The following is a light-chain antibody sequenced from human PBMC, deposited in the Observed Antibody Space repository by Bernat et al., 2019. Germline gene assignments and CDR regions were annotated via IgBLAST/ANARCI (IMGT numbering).Light chain of an antibody. J-gene: IGLJ2*01. CDR1: SSNIGTND. Sequence: QSVLTQPPSASGTPGQRVTISCSGGSSNIGTNDVYWYQHFPGRAPKLLIHTDNQRPSGVPDRFSGSKSGTSASLAISGLRPEDEADYYCLAWDESVRVRLFGGGTRLTVL. CDR3: LAWDESVRVRL. V-gene: IGLV1-47*01. CDR2: TDN.